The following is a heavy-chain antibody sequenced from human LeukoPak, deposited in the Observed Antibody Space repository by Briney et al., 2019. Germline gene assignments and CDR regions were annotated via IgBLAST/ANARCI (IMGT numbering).Heavy chain of an antibody. D-gene: IGHD5-12*01. V-gene: IGHV4-61*02. J-gene: IGHJ6*03. CDR2: IYTSGST. Sequence: PSETLSLTCTVSGGSISSGSYYWSWIRQPAGKGLEWIGRIYTSGSTNYNPSLKSRVTISVDTSKNQFSLKLSSVTAADTAVYYCARDGYEFRYYYMDVWGKGTTVTVSS. CDR1: GGSISSGSYY. CDR3: ARDGYEFRYYYMDV.